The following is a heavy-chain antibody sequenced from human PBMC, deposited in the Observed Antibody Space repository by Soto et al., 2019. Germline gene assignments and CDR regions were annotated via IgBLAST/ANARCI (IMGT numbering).Heavy chain of an antibody. D-gene: IGHD3-16*02. Sequence: GGSLRLSCAASGFTFISYGMHWVRQAPCKGLEWVAVISYDGSNKYYADSVKGRFTISRDNSKNTLYLQMNSLRAEDTAVYYCAKDRRGSYRMGSNFDYWGQGTLVTVSS. J-gene: IGHJ4*02. V-gene: IGHV3-30*18. CDR3: AKDRRGSYRMGSNFDY. CDR1: GFTFISYG. CDR2: ISYDGSNK.